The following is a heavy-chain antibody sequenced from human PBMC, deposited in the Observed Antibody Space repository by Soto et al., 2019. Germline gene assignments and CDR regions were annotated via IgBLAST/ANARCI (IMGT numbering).Heavy chain of an antibody. Sequence: SETLSLTCTVSGGSISSYYWSWIRQPPGKGLEWIGYIYYSGSTNYNPSLKSRVTISVDTSKNQFSLKLSSVTAADTAVYYCARGKGAYNWFDPWGQGTLVTVSS. CDR1: GGSISSYY. D-gene: IGHD3-16*01. J-gene: IGHJ5*02. CDR2: IYYSGST. V-gene: IGHV4-59*01. CDR3: ARGKGAYNWFDP.